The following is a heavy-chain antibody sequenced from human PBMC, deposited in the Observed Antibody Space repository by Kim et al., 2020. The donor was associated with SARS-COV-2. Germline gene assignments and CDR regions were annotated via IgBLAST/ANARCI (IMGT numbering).Heavy chain of an antibody. CDR3: AKDKAGGSGGSAYN. Sequence: GGSLRLSCAASGSTFDDYAMHWVRQAPGKGLEWVSGISWNSGSIGYADSVKGRFTISRDNAKNSLYLQMNSLRAEDTALYYCAKDKAGGSGGSAYNWG. CDR2: ISWNSGSI. V-gene: IGHV3-9*01. J-gene: IGHJ1*01. CDR1: GSTFDDYA. D-gene: IGHD2-15*01.